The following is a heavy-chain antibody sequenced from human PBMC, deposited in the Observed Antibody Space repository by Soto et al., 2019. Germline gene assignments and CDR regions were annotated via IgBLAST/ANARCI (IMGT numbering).Heavy chain of an antibody. V-gene: IGHV3-23*01. CDR3: AKDRYCSATSCQDFGS. Sequence: GGSKILSWAASELSVMSHAMSWLSQAQGKGLEWVSVLSGSGIGKEYADSVKGRFTISRDNSRNTLYLQMTGLRVEDTAVYYCAKDRYCSATSCQDFGSWGQGTLVTVSS. CDR1: ELSVMSHA. CDR2: LSGSGIGK. D-gene: IGHD2-2*01. J-gene: IGHJ4*02.